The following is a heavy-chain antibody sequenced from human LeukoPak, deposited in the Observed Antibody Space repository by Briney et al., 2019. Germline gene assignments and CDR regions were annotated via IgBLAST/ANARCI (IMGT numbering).Heavy chain of an antibody. V-gene: IGHV4-59*12. J-gene: IGHJ6*03. Sequence: GSLRLSCAASGFTFSSYAMSWVRQPPGKGLEWIGYIYYSGSTNYNPSLKSRVTISVDTSKNQFSLKLSSVTAADTAVYYCARRRVIITSTFHYYYYYYMDVWGKGTTVTISS. CDR3: ARRRVIITSTFHYYYYYYMDV. D-gene: IGHD3-10*01. CDR2: IYYSGST. CDR1: GFTFSSYA.